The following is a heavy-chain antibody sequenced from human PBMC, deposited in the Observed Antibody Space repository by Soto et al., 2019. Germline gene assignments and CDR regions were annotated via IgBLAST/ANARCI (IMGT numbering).Heavy chain of an antibody. Sequence: QVQLHQWGAGLLKPSETLSLACSIYSGSFSGYYWSWIRQPPGKGLEWIGEISQSGHTNYSPSLKSRVSISIDTSKKQFSLNLASVSAADTAVYSCARAPKVSGSSQTRPDFWGQGTLVTVSS. CDR3: ARAPKVSGSSQTRPDF. CDR2: ISQSGHT. CDR1: SGSFSGYY. J-gene: IGHJ4*02. D-gene: IGHD6-6*01. V-gene: IGHV4-34*01.